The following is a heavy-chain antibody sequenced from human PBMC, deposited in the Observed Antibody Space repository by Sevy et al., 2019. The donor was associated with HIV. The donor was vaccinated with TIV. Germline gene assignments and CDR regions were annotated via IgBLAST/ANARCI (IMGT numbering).Heavy chain of an antibody. CDR3: AKDDGDYADY. CDR2: IRYDGSDK. D-gene: IGHD4-17*01. J-gene: IGHJ4*02. V-gene: IGHV3-30*02. Sequence: GGSLRLSCAASGFTFSSYGMHWVRQAPGKGLEWVAFIRYDGSDKYYADSVKGRFTISRDNSKNTLYLQMNSLRAEDTAVYYCAKDDGDYADYWGQGTLVTVSS. CDR1: GFTFSSYG.